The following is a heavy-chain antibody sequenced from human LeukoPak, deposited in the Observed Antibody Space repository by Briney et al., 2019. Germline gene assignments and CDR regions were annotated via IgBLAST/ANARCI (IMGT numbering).Heavy chain of an antibody. J-gene: IGHJ6*02. D-gene: IGHD2-2*01. CDR3: AKDPTYCSSTSCYWYGMDV. CDR2: ISGSGGST. Sequence: GGSLRLSCAASGFTFSSYAMSWVRQAPGKGLEWVSAISGSGGSTYYADSVKGRFTISRDNSKNTLYLQMNSLRAEDTAAYYCAKDPTYCSSTSCYWYGMDVWGQGTTVTVSS. V-gene: IGHV3-23*01. CDR1: GFTFSSYA.